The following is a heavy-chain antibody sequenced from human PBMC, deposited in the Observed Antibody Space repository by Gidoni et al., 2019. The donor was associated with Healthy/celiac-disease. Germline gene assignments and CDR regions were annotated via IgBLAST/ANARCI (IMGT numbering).Heavy chain of an antibody. J-gene: IGHJ4*02. CDR1: GFPFSSYE. D-gene: IGHD3-22*01. CDR3: ARGDYYDSSGYIAN. Sequence: EVQLVESGGGLVQPGGSMRLSCAASGFPFSSYEMNWVRQAPGKGLEWVSYISSSGSTIYYADSVKGRFTISRDNAKNSLYLQMNSLRAEDTAVYYCARGDYYDSSGYIANWGQGTLVTVSS. CDR2: ISSSGSTI. V-gene: IGHV3-48*03.